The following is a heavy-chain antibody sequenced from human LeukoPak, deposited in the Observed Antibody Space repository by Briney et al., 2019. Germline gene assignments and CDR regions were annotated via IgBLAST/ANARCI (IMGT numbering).Heavy chain of an antibody. Sequence: PGGSLRLSCAASGAAFSKYGMKWVRQAAGAGVEYISGISRSGDITHYADSVKGRFTISRDNVKNTLYLQMNSLRAEDTALYYCATEGFYFWGPGTQVTVSS. V-gene: IGHV3-23*01. CDR1: GAAFSKYG. CDR3: ATEGFYF. CDR2: ISRSGDIT. J-gene: IGHJ4*02.